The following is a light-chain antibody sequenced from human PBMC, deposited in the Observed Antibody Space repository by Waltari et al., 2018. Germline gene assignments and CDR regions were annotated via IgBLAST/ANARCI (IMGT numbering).Light chain of an antibody. J-gene: IGKJ1*01. Sequence: DIEMTQSPSSLSASVGDRVSLTCRASQSIGGNLNWYQQTSGRAPKVLISAASIVQRGVPSRFSGRGSGTDFTLTISSLQPEEFATYYCQQSYSTPWTFGQGTKVEIK. CDR1: QSIGGN. CDR3: QQSYSTPWT. CDR2: AAS. V-gene: IGKV1-39*01.